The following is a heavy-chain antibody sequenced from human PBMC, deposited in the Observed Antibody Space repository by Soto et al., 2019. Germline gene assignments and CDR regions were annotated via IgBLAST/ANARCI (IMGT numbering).Heavy chain of an antibody. CDR1: GFTFSNAW. CDR2: IKSKTDGGTT. CDR3: TTDLNSGWYLFDY. J-gene: IGHJ4*02. Sequence: EVQLVESGVGLVKPGGSLRLSCAASGFTFSNAWMNWVRQAPGKGLEWVGRIKSKTDGGTTDYAAPVKGRFTISRDDSKNTLYLQMNSLKTEDTAVYYCTTDLNSGWYLFDYWGQGTLVTVSS. V-gene: IGHV3-15*07. D-gene: IGHD6-19*01.